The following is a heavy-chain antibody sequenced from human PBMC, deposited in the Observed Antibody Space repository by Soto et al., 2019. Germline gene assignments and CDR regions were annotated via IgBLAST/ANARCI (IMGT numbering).Heavy chain of an antibody. Sequence: GGSLRLSCAASGFTFSSYAMSWVRQAPGKGLEWVSGISGSGDSTYYADSVKGRFTIPRDNSKNTLYLQMNSLRAEDTAVYYCAKGVPGIAVAGTGYFQHWGQGTLVTVIS. CDR1: GFTFSSYA. V-gene: IGHV3-23*01. D-gene: IGHD6-19*01. CDR2: ISGSGDST. J-gene: IGHJ1*01. CDR3: AKGVPGIAVAGTGYFQH.